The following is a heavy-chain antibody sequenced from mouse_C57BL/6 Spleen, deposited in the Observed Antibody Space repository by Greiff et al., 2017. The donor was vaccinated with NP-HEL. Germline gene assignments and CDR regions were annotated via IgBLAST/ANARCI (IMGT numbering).Heavy chain of an antibody. J-gene: IGHJ2*01. Sequence: EVKLQESGGGLVKPGGSLKLSCAASGFTFSSYAMSWVRQTPEKRLEWVATISDGGSYTYYPDNVKGRFTISRDNAKNNLYLQMSHLKSEDTAMYYCARDGERNWDYFDYWGQGTTLTVSS. CDR1: GFTFSSYA. D-gene: IGHD4-1*01. CDR2: ISDGGSYT. V-gene: IGHV5-4*01. CDR3: ARDGERNWDYFDY.